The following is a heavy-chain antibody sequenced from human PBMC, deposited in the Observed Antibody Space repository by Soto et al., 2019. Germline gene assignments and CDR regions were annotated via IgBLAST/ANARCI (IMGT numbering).Heavy chain of an antibody. CDR2: IVPRFGSP. CDR1: GGTFSDFA. Sequence: QVQLVQSGAEMRKPGSSLRVSCKASGGTFSDFAFSWVRQAPGQGLEWMGGIVPRFGSPNYAQKFGGRVTISADTSTSTVYREVSSRRFDDTAVYFWASDRIQLRLCYSSFNGMDVWGQGTTINVSS. V-gene: IGHV1-69*06. D-gene: IGHD5-18*01. CDR3: ASDRIQLRLCYSSFNGMDV. J-gene: IGHJ6*02.